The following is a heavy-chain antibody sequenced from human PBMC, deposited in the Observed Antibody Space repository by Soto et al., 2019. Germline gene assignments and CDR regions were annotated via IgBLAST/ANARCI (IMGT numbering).Heavy chain of an antibody. CDR3: ASSHIVPRLLMYPYDY. D-gene: IGHD6-6*01. Sequence: QLQLQESGPGLVKPSETLSLTCTVSGASISSGSFYWGWIRQPPGKGLESIANIYYDGSTYYNPSLKSRVTLPLATSKNQFSLQLSAVTAAETAVYYCASSHIVPRLLMYPYDYWGQGTLVTVSS. CDR1: GASISSGSFY. CDR2: IYYDGST. V-gene: IGHV4-39*01. J-gene: IGHJ4*02.